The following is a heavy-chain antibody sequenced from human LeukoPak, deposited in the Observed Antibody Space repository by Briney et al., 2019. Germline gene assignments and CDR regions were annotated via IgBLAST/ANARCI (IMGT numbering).Heavy chain of an antibody. V-gene: IGHV1-46*01. J-gene: IGHJ3*02. D-gene: IGHD3-22*01. CDR3: ARVNTHYYYDTSGFPDDAFDI. CDR2: INPSGGGT. CDR1: GYTFTHYY. Sequence: GASVKVSCKASGYTFTHYYMHWVRQAPGQGLEWMGLINPSGGGTNYTQKFQGRATMTRDTSTSTVYMELSSLRSEDTAAYYCARVNTHYYYDTSGFPDDAFDIWGQGTMVTVSS.